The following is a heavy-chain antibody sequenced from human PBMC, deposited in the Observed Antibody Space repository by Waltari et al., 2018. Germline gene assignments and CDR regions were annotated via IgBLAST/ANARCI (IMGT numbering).Heavy chain of an antibody. CDR2: INHSGST. V-gene: IGHV4-34*01. Sequence: QVQLQQWGAGLLKPSETLSLTCAVYGGSFSGYYWSWIRQPPGKGLEWIGEINHSGSTNYNPSLKSRVTISVDTSKNQFSLKLSSVTAADTAVYYCARATFRFLGRDWFDPWGQGTLVTVSS. D-gene: IGHD3-3*01. J-gene: IGHJ5*02. CDR3: ARATFRFLGRDWFDP. CDR1: GGSFSGYY.